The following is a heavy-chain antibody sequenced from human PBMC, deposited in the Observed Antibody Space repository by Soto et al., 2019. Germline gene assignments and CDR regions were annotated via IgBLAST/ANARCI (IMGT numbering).Heavy chain of an antibody. J-gene: IGHJ4*02. CDR3: ARSHRDNWGSPDYFDY. V-gene: IGHV4-31*03. D-gene: IGHD7-27*01. Sequence: PSETLSLTCTASGGSICSGGYYWSWIRQHPGKGLEWIGYIYYNGDTYYNPSPKSRVSISIDTSKNQFSLRLTSVTAADTAVYYCARSHRDNWGSPDYFDYWGQGTLVTVSS. CDR2: IYYNGDT. CDR1: GGSICSGGYY.